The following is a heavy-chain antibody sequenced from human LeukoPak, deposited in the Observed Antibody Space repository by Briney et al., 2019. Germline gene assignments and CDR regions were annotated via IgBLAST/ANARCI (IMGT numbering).Heavy chain of an antibody. V-gene: IGHV4-59*01. D-gene: IGHD2/OR15-2a*01. CDR3: ARVSDWYFDL. CDR1: GGSISSYY. CDR2: IYYSGST. Sequence: KPSETLSLTCTVSGGSISSYYWSWIRQPPGKGLEWIGYIYYSGSTNYNPSLKSRVTISVDTSKNQFSLRLSSVTAADTAVYYCARVSDWYFDLWGRGTLVTVSS. J-gene: IGHJ2*01.